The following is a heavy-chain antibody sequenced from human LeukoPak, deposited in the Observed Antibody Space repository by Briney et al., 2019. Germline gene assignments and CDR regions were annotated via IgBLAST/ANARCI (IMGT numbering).Heavy chain of an antibody. Sequence: PSETLSLTCTVSGGSISSGSYHWSWIRQPAGKGLEWIGYIYYSGSTYYNPSLKSRVTISVDTSKNQFSLKLSSVTAADTAVYHCARELTYYDILTGYSPTAWFDPWGQGTLVTVSS. CDR3: ARELTYYDILTGYSPTAWFDP. V-gene: IGHV4-30-4*01. CDR1: GGSISSGSYH. J-gene: IGHJ5*02. CDR2: IYYSGST. D-gene: IGHD3-9*01.